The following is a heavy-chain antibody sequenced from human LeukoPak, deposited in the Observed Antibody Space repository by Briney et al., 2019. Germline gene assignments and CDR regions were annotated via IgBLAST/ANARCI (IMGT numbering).Heavy chain of an antibody. J-gene: IGHJ4*02. D-gene: IGHD1-26*01. CDR2: ISNSGGST. CDR1: GFTFSIAW. V-gene: IGHV3-23*01. CDR3: AKTRPRTVSGSYYVLFDY. Sequence: GGSLRLSCAASGFTFSIAWMTWVRQAPGKGLEWVSFISNSGGSTYYADSVKGRFTISRDNSKNTLYLQMNSLRVEDTAVYYCAKTRPRTVSGSYYVLFDYWGQGTLVTVSS.